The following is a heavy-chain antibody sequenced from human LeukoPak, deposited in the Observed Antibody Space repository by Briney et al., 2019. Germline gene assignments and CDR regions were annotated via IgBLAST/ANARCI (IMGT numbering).Heavy chain of an antibody. CDR3: ARASEASIVVVPAALDC. Sequence: GASVKVSCKASGYTFTSYGISWVRQAPGQGLEWMGWISAYNGNTNYAQKLQGRVTMTTDTSTSTAYMELRSLRSDDTAVYYCARASEASIVVVPAALDCWGQGTLVTVSS. J-gene: IGHJ4*02. CDR1: GYTFTSYG. D-gene: IGHD2-2*01. CDR2: ISAYNGNT. V-gene: IGHV1-18*01.